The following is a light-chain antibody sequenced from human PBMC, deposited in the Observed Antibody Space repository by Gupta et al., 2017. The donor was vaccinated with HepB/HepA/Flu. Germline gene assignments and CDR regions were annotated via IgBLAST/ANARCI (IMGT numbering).Light chain of an antibody. V-gene: IGLV4-60*03. J-gene: IGLJ3*02. CDR1: SGHSSYI. Sequence: PVLSPSSSASASLGSSVKLTCTLSSGHSSYIIAWHQQQPGKAPRYLMKLEGSGSYNKGSGGPDRFSGSSSGADRYLTISNLQSEDEADYYCETWDSNSWVFGGGTKLTVL. CDR3: ETWDSNSWV. CDR2: LEGSGSY.